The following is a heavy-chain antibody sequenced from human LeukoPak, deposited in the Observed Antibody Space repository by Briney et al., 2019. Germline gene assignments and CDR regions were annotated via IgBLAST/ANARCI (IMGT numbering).Heavy chain of an antibody. CDR2: ISGGGDIT. D-gene: IGHD2-21*02. Sequence: GGSLRLSCAASGFNFANHAMSWVRQTAGKGLEWVSAISGGGDITYYEDSVKGRFTISRDNSKDTLFLQMHSLRPGDTAVYYCVREDTPATANYWGQGTLVTISS. CDR1: GFNFANHA. CDR3: VREDTPATANY. V-gene: IGHV3-23*01. J-gene: IGHJ4*02.